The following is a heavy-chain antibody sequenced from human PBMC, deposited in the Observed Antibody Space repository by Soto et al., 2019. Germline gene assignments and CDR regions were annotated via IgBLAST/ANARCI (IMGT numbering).Heavy chain of an antibody. CDR2: IYWDDDK. D-gene: IGHD2-15*01. J-gene: IGHJ5*02. Sequence: QITLRESGPTLVKPTQTLTLTCTFSGFSLSTSEVGVGWIRQPPGKALEWLGFIYWDDDKRYSPSLKNRLTITKDTSNTHVVLTMTDMAPVDTATYSCAHRRADCSGGSCYHWFDPWGQGTLVTVSS. CDR1: GFSLSTSEVG. V-gene: IGHV2-5*02. CDR3: AHRRADCSGGSCYHWFDP.